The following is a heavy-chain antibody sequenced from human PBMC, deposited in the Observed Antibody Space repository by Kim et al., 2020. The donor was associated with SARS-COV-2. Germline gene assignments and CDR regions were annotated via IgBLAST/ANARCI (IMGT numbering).Heavy chain of an antibody. CDR2: IKYDGSAE. Sequence: GGSLRLSCAASGLTFKNYWMTWVRQAPGTGLECVASIKYDGSAEFYVDSVRGRFTISRDNAKDSVYLQLSSLRAEDTAVYYCAKGTNMDVWGQGTTVTVS. CDR3: AKGTNMDV. V-gene: IGHV3-7*03. D-gene: IGHD1-1*01. J-gene: IGHJ6*02. CDR1: GLTFKNYW.